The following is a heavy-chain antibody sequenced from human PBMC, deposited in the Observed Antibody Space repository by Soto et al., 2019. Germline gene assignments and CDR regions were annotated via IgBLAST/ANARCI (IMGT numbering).Heavy chain of an antibody. CDR1: GFSLRSYW. V-gene: IGHV3-7*01. D-gene: IGHD2-2*01. Sequence: EVQLVESGGGLVQAGGSLRLSCVASGFSLRSYWMMWVRQAPGKGLEWVANINQEGRESHYVDSVKGRFTISRDNAKNSLYLQMNSLRVEDTGLYYCVGSKVVSAWGQGTLVTVSS. J-gene: IGHJ5*02. CDR2: INQEGRES. CDR3: VGSKVVSA.